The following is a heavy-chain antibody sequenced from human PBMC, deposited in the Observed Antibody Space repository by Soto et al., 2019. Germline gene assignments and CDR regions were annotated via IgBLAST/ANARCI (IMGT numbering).Heavy chain of an antibody. Sequence: QVLLVQSGAEVKKPGSSVKVSCKLSGATFSSYAMSWVRQAPGQGLEWNGGIIPFFGTPNYAQKFQGRVTITADTSTATSYMELSSLRSDDTAVYYCARDKGAYYSHLVYWGQGTLVTVSS. V-gene: IGHV1-69*06. CDR3: ARDKGAYYSHLVY. CDR2: IIPFFGTP. D-gene: IGHD3-22*01. J-gene: IGHJ4*02. CDR1: GATFSSYA.